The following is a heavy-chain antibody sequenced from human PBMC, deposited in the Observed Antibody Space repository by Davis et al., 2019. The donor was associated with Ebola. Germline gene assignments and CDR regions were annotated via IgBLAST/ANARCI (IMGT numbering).Heavy chain of an antibody. J-gene: IGHJ6*02. Sequence: ASVKVSCKASGYTFTGYFIHWVRQAPGQGLEWMGRINPNSGGTNYAQKFQGRVTMTRDTPISTAYMELSGLRSDDTAVYYCARGGISMIVVPRDYYYGMDVWGQGTTVTVSS. V-gene: IGHV1-2*06. CDR1: GYTFTGYF. CDR2: INPNSGGT. CDR3: ARGGISMIVVPRDYYYGMDV. D-gene: IGHD3-22*01.